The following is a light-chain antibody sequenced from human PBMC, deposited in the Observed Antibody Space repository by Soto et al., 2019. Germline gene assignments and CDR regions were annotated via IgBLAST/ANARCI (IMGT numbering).Light chain of an antibody. CDR2: GAS. J-gene: IGKJ1*01. CDR1: QSVSSD. V-gene: IGKV3-15*01. Sequence: EIVMTQSKATLSVSPGERATLSCRASQSVSSDLAWYQQRPGQTPRLLIYGASIRATGIPARFSGSGSGTEFTLTISSLQSEDFEVYFCQQNNNWPWTFGQGTKVDI. CDR3: QQNNNWPWT.